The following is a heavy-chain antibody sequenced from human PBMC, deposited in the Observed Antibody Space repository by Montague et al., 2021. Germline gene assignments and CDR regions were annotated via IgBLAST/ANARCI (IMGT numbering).Heavy chain of an antibody. J-gene: IGHJ6*02. Sequence: SETLSLTCSVSGASISDYYWSWIRQPPGKGLEWIRYIYYSRRTNYNPSLKSRVTISVDTSKNQFSLKLSSVTAADTAFYYCAVTNPYYYYGMDVWGQGTTVTVSS. CDR3: AVTNPYYYYGMDV. V-gene: IGHV4-59*01. CDR1: GASISDYY. D-gene: IGHD1-14*01. CDR2: IYYSRRT.